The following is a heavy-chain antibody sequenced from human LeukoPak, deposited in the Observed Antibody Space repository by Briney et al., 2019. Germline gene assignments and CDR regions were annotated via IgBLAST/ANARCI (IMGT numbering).Heavy chain of an antibody. CDR3: ARDQSVFLAESSHH. J-gene: IGHJ1*01. CDR2: ISSSSSYI. CDR1: GFTFSSYS. Sequence: GGSLRLSCAASGFTFSSYSMNWVRQAPGKGLEWVSSISSSSSYIYYADSVKGRFTISRDNAKNSLYLQMNSLRAEDTAVYYCARDQSVFLAESSHHWGKGTLVTVSS. D-gene: IGHD3-3*01. V-gene: IGHV3-21*01.